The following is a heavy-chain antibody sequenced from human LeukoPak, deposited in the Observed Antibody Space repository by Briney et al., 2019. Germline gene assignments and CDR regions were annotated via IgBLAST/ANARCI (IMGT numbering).Heavy chain of an antibody. CDR3: AREYSSSSGKNAFDI. J-gene: IGHJ3*02. V-gene: IGHV4-4*07. Sequence: SETLSLTCTVSGGSISSYYWTWIRQPAGKGLEWIGRIYASGSTDYNPSLKSRVTMSVDTSKNQFSLKLTSVTAADTAVYYCAREYSSSSGKNAFDIWGQGTLVTVSS. CDR1: GGSISSYY. D-gene: IGHD6-6*01. CDR2: IYASGST.